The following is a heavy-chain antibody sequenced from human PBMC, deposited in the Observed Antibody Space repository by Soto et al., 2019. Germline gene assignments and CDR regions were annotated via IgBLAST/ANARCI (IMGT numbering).Heavy chain of an antibody. CDR1: GYTFTSYG. CDR2: INGYNGNT. CDR3: ARMGDVPYYYYGMDV. V-gene: IGHV1-18*01. J-gene: IGHJ6*02. Sequence: QVQLVQSGAEVKKPGASVKVSCKASGYTFTSYGISWVRQAPGQGLEWLRWINGYNGNTNYAQKRGGRGTMTTDTSTSTAYMELRSLRSDDTAVYYCARMGDVPYYYYGMDVWGQGTTVTVSS. D-gene: IGHD3-16*01.